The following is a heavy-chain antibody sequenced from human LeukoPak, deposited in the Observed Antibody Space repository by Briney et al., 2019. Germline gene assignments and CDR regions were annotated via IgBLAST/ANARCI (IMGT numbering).Heavy chain of an antibody. V-gene: IGHV1-18*01. J-gene: IGHJ4*02. CDR2: ISAYNGNT. CDR3: ARGLMVRGVRGPFDY. Sequence: ASVKVSCKASGYTFTSYGISWVRQAPGQGLEWMGWISAYNGNTNYAQKLQGRVTMTTDTSTSTAYMELRSLRSDDTAVYYCARGLMVRGVRGPFDYWGQGTLVTVSS. D-gene: IGHD3-10*01. CDR1: GYTFTSYG.